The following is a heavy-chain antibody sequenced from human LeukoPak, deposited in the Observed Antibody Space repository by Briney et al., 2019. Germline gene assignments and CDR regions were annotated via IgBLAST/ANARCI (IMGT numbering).Heavy chain of an antibody. D-gene: IGHD3-10*01. CDR3: AREDYYESGTDDY. J-gene: IGHJ4*02. CDR2: IIASSSYT. CDR1: GFTFSTYS. V-gene: IGHV3-21*01. Sequence: GGSLRLSCAASGFTFSTYSMNWVRQAPRKGLEWVSSIIASSSYTYYADSVKGRFTISRDNTKNSLYLQMNSLRAEDTGIYYCAREDYYESGTDDYWGQGTLVTVFS.